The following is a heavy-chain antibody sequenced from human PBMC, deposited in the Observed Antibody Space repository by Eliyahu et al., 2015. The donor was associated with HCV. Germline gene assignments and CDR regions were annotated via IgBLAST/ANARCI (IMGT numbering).Heavy chain of an antibody. J-gene: IGHJ3*01. CDR2: MNXDGSEK. Sequence: EVRLVESXGYLVQPGGSLXLXCXASGFIFGXPWMNWFRQAPGRGLEWVANMNXDGSEKXYVDSVKGRCIVSRDNAESLWNLQLNSLTAEDTAVYYCVGSRGWLPHDWGQGTLVSVSS. CDR1: GFIFGXPW. CDR3: VGSRGWLPHD. V-gene: IGHV3-7*03. D-gene: IGHD3-22*01.